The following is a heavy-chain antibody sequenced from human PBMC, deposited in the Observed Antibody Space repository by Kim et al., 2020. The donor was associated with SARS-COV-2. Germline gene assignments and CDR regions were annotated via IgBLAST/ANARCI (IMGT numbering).Heavy chain of an antibody. J-gene: IGHJ3*02. CDR3: ARDLSQRAVAGIISGAFDM. D-gene: IGHD6-19*01. Sequence: GRFAISRDNSKNTLYLQMSSLRAEDTAVYYCARDLSQRAVAGIISGAFDMWGQGTMVTVSS. V-gene: IGHV3-30*09.